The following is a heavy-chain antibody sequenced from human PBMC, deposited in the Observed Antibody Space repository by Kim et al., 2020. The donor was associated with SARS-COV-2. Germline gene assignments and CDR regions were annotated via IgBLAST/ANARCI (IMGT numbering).Heavy chain of an antibody. D-gene: IGHD3-22*01. CDR2: IYPGDSDT. CDR1: GYRFTSYW. J-gene: IGHJ4*02. V-gene: IGHV5-51*01. CDR3: ATLLFSFDSSLYYFDS. Sequence: GESLKISCKGSGYRFTSYWIGWVRQTPGKGLEWMGVIYPGDSDTRYSPSFQGQVSISADKSISTAYLQWSSLKASDTGMYYCATLLFSFDSSLYYFDSWGQGTLVTVSS.